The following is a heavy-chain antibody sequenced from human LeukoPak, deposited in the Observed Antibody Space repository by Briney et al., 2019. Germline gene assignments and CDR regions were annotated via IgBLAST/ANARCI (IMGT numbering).Heavy chain of an antibody. CDR3: ARDEGIAARPEYFDY. J-gene: IGHJ4*02. V-gene: IGHV3-21*01. CDR1: GFTFSSYS. D-gene: IGHD6-6*01. CDR2: ISPSSSYI. Sequence: TGGSLRLSCAASGFTFSSYSMNWVRQAPGKGLEWVSSISPSSSYIYYADSVKGRFTISRGNAKNSLYLQMNSLRAEDTAVYYCARDEGIAARPEYFDYWGQGTLVTVSS.